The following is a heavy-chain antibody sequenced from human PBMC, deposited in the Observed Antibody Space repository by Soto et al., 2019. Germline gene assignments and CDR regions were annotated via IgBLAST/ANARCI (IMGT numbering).Heavy chain of an antibody. Sequence: KPSETLSLTCTVSGGSISSGDFYCSWIRQHPGKGLEWIGYMYHSRNTYYNPSLKSRLTMSLDTSKNQFSLKLTSVTAADTAVYYCVRYYYDSSGLNWFDPWGQGTPVTVSS. CDR2: MYHSRNT. V-gene: IGHV4-31*03. CDR3: VRYYYDSSGLNWFDP. CDR1: GGSISSGDFY. D-gene: IGHD3-22*01. J-gene: IGHJ5*02.